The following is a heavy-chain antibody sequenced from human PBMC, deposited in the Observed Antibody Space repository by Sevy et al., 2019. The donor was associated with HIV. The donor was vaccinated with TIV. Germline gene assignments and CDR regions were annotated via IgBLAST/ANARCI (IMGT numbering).Heavy chain of an antibody. V-gene: IGHV3-33*01. CDR3: ARDTRMYGDYLLAYFDY. CDR1: GFAPSTYG. Sequence: GGSLRLSCAASGFAPSTYGMHWVRQAPGKGLEWVAVIGYDGSNKYYADSVKGRFSISRDNSRNTLFLQMDSLRAEDKAVYYCARDTRMYGDYLLAYFDYWGQGTLVTVSS. D-gene: IGHD2-8*01. J-gene: IGHJ4*02. CDR2: IGYDGSNK.